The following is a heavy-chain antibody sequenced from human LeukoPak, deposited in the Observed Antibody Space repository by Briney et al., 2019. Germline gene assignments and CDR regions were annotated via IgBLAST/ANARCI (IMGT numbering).Heavy chain of an antibody. J-gene: IGHJ5*02. Sequence: ASVKVSCKASGYSFTDYYMHWVRQAPGQGLEWMGWINPNSGGTNSAQKIQGRVTMTRDTSITTVYMEVSWLTSDDTAIYYCARADRLHGGPYLIGPWGQGTLVTVSS. CDR3: ARADRLHGGPYLIGP. V-gene: IGHV1-2*02. CDR1: GYSFTDYY. D-gene: IGHD2-21*01. CDR2: INPNSGGT.